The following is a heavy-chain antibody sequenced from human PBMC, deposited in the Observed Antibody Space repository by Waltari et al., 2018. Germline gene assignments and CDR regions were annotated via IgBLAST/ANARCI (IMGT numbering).Heavy chain of an antibody. CDR2: IYYSGST. CDR3: ARGGPTFGSS. CDR1: GGSISSYY. J-gene: IGHJ4*02. Sequence: VQLQESGPGLVKPSETLSLTCTVSGGSISSYYWRWIRQPPGKGLEWIGYIYYSGSTNYNPSLKSRVTISVDTSKNQFSLKLSSVTAADTAVYYCARGGPTFGSSWGQGTLVTVSS. D-gene: IGHD3-10*02. V-gene: IGHV4-59*01.